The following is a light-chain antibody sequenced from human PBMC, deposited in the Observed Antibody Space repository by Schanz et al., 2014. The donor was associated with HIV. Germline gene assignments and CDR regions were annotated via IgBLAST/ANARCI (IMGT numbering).Light chain of an antibody. Sequence: EVVLTQSPATLSVSPGERVTLSCRASRSVNSNLAWYQQKPGQAPRLLIYRASTRATGIPARFSGSGSGTEFTLTISSLQPEDFATYYCQQSYSTPRVTFGPGTKVDIK. J-gene: IGKJ3*01. CDR3: QQSYSTPRVT. CDR2: RAS. V-gene: IGKV3-15*01. CDR1: RSVNSN.